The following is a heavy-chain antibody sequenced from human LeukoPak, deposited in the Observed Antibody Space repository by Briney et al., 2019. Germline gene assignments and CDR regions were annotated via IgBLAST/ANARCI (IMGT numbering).Heavy chain of an antibody. Sequence: ASVKVSCKASGYTFTGYYMHWVRQAPGQGLEWMGWINPNSGGTNYAQKFQGRVTMTRDTSISTAYMELSRLRSDDTAVYYCARTYCSSTSCHMDAFDIWGQGTMVTVSS. CDR2: INPNSGGT. D-gene: IGHD2-2*02. J-gene: IGHJ3*02. CDR1: GYTFTGYY. CDR3: ARTYCSSTSCHMDAFDI. V-gene: IGHV1-2*02.